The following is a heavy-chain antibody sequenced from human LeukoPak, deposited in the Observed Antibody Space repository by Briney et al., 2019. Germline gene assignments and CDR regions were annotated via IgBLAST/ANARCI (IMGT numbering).Heavy chain of an antibody. J-gene: IGHJ4*02. CDR1: GGSISSGGYS. V-gene: IGHV4-30-4*07. D-gene: IGHD3-22*01. Sequence: SETLSLTCVVSGGSISSGGYSWSWIRQPPGKGLEWIGYIYYSGSTYYNPSLKSRVTISVDTSKNQFSLKLSSVTAADTAVYYCARVGYDSSGYLHGFDYWGQGTLVTVSS. CDR3: ARVGYDSSGYLHGFDY. CDR2: IYYSGST.